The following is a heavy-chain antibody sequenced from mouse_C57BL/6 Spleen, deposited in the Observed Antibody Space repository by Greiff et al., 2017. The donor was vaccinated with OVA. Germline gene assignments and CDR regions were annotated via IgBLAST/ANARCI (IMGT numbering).Heavy chain of an antibody. CDR1: GFTFSDYY. J-gene: IGHJ3*01. D-gene: IGHD1-1*01. CDR2: ISNGGGST. Sequence: EVKLVESGGGLVQPGGSLKLSCAASGFTFSDYYMSWVRQTPEKRLEWVAYISNGGGSTYYPDPVKGRFTISRANAKNTLYLQMSRLKSEDTAMYYCARGGYYGSSPAWFAYWGQGTLVTVSA. V-gene: IGHV5-12*01. CDR3: ARGGYYGSSPAWFAY.